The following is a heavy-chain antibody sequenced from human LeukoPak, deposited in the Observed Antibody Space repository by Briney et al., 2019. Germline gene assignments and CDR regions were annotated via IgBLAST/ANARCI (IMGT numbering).Heavy chain of an antibody. V-gene: IGHV1-18*01. CDR1: GYTFTSYG. D-gene: IGHD3-22*01. Sequence: GASVKVSCKASGYTFTSYGISRVRQAPGQGLEWMGWISAYNGNTNYAQKLQGRVTMTTDTSTSTAYMELRSLRSDDTAVYYCASVGDSSGYSQLDYWGQGTLVTVSS. CDR2: ISAYNGNT. J-gene: IGHJ4*02. CDR3: ASVGDSSGYSQLDY.